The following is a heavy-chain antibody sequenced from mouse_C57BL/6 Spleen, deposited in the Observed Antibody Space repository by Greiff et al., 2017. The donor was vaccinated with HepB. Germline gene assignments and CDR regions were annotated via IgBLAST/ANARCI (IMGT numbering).Heavy chain of an antibody. CDR2: ISSGGSYT. CDR3: ARHEDYGNYFWYFDV. V-gene: IGHV5-6*01. J-gene: IGHJ1*03. CDR1: GFTFSSYG. D-gene: IGHD2-1*01. Sequence: EVQGVESGGDLVKPGGSLKLSCAASGFTFSSYGMSWVRQTPDKRLEWVATISSGGSYTYYPDSVKGRFTISRDNAKNTLYLQMSSLKSEDTAMYYCARHEDYGNYFWYFDVWGTGTTVTVSS.